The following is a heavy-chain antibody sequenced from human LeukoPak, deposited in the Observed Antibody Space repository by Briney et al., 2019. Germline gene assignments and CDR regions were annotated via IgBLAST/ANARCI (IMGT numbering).Heavy chain of an antibody. D-gene: IGHD2-15*01. J-gene: IGHJ4*02. V-gene: IGHV1-69*06. CDR1: GYTFTGYY. CDR3: ARDRGYCSGGSCYLGYYFDY. CDR2: IIPIFGTA. Sequence: SVKVSCKASGYTFTGYYMHWVRQAPGQGLEWMGGIIPIFGTANYAQKFQGRVTITADKSTSTAYMELSSLRSEDTAVYYCARDRGYCSGGSCYLGYYFDYWGQGTLVTVSS.